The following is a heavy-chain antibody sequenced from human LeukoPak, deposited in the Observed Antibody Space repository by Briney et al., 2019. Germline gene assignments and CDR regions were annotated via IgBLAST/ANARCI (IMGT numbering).Heavy chain of an antibody. Sequence: GGSLRLSCAASGFTVSSNYLSWVRQAPGKGLEWVSVIYSGGSTYYADSVKGRFTISRDNSKNTLYLQMNSLRAEDTAVYYCATWGYYDYVWGSYDYWGQGTLVTVSS. V-gene: IGHV3-66*02. J-gene: IGHJ4*02. CDR3: ATWGYYDYVWGSYDY. D-gene: IGHD3-16*01. CDR1: GFTVSSNY. CDR2: IYSGGST.